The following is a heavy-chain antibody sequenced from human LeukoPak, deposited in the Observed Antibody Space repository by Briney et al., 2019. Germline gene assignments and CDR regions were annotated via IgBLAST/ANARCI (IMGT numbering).Heavy chain of an antibody. CDR3: AKTSHIAVAGSYFDY. Sequence: PGGSLRLSCAASGFTFDDYAMHWVRQAPGKGLEWVSLISWDGGSTYYADSVKGRFTISRDNSKNSLYLQMNSLRAEDTALYYCAKTSHIAVAGSYFDYWGQGTLVTVSS. CDR1: GFTFDDYA. D-gene: IGHD6-19*01. CDR2: ISWDGGST. J-gene: IGHJ4*02. V-gene: IGHV3-43D*03.